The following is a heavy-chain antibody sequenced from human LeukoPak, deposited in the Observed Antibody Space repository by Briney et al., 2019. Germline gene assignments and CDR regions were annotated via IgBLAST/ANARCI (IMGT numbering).Heavy chain of an antibody. Sequence: GGSLRLSCAASGFTFSTYAMTWVRQAPGKGLEWVSLISGTGGSTYYADSVKGRYTISRDNANNTLYLQMNSPRAETTAVYYASKYYAPLVGVHRWGDWFDPWGQGALVTVSS. CDR1: GFTFSTYA. CDR3: SKYYAPLVGVHRWGDWFDP. D-gene: IGHD1-26*01. CDR2: ISGTGGST. V-gene: IGHV3-23*01. J-gene: IGHJ5*02.